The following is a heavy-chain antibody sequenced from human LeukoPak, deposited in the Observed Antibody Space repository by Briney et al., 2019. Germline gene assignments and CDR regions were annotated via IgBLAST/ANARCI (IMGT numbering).Heavy chain of an antibody. D-gene: IGHD2-2*01. J-gene: IGHJ3*02. Sequence: SETLSLTCIVSGYSISSGYYWGWIRQPPGKGLEWIGSIYYSGSTYYNPSLKSRVTISVDTSKNQFSLKLSSVTAADTAVYYCARDRVGSQLLPHDAFDIWGQGTMVTVSS. CDR2: IYYSGST. CDR1: GYSISSGYY. CDR3: ARDRVGSQLLPHDAFDI. V-gene: IGHV4-38-2*02.